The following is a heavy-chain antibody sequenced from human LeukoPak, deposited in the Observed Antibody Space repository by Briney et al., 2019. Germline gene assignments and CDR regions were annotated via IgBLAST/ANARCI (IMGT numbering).Heavy chain of an antibody. V-gene: IGHV3-21*01. CDR2: IGGSGTRT. Sequence: PGGSLRLSCSASGFAFTTYGMNWVRQAPGKGLEWVSGIGGSGTRTYYADSVKGRFTISRDNAKNSLYLQMDSLRAEDTAVYYCARGPYASGTYGRRGWVHYMDVWGKGTTVTISS. D-gene: IGHD3-10*01. CDR3: ARGPYASGTYGRRGWVHYMDV. CDR1: GFAFTTYG. J-gene: IGHJ6*03.